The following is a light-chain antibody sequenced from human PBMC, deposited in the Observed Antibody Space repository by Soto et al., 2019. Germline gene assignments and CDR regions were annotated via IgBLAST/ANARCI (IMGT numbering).Light chain of an antibody. CDR2: GAS. J-gene: IGKJ1*01. Sequence: IVLTQSPGTLSFSPGERTTLSCRASQSISRYLAWYQQKPGQGPRLLIYGASSRATGTPDRFSGSGSGTDFTLTINRLEPEDFALYYCQQYGSSPPTFGQGTKLEIK. CDR3: QQYGSSPPT. CDR1: QSISRY. V-gene: IGKV3-20*01.